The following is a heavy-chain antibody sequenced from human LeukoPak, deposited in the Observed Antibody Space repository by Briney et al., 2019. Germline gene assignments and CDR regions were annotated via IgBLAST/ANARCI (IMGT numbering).Heavy chain of an antibody. V-gene: IGHV3-23*01. CDR3: AKDPPYDFWSGYIYLDY. Sequence: RGSLRLSCAASGFTFSSYAMSWVRQAPGKGLEWVSAISGSGGSTYYADSVKGRFTISRDNSKNTLYLQMNSLRAEDTAVYYCAKDPPYDFWSGYIYLDYWGQGTLVTVSS. CDR1: GFTFSSYA. CDR2: ISGSGGST. J-gene: IGHJ4*02. D-gene: IGHD3-3*01.